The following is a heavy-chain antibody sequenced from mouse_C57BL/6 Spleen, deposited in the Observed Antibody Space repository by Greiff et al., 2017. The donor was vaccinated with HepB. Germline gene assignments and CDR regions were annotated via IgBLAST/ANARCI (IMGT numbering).Heavy chain of an antibody. CDR1: GFTFSDYG. J-gene: IGHJ2*01. Sequence: DVMLVESGGGLVKPGGSLKLSCAASGFTFSDYGMHWVRQAPEKGLEWVAYISSGSSTIYYADTVKGRFTISRDNAKTTLFLQMTSLRSEDTAMYYCARRARGATVFDYWGQGTNLTVSS. V-gene: IGHV5-17*01. D-gene: IGHD1-1*01. CDR3: ARRARGATVFDY. CDR2: ISSGSSTI.